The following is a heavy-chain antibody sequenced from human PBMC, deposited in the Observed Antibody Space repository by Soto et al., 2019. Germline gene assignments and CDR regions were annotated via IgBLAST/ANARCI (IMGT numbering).Heavy chain of an antibody. CDR2: VSGSGEMT. D-gene: IGHD1-20*01. CDR3: ARSEMTYNWND. Sequence: EVQLLESGGHLVQPGGSLRLACAASGFTFRGDAMSWVRQAPGKGLEWVSSVSGSGEMTHYADSVKGRFTISRDNSKNMLYLQMESLRVEDTAVYYCARSEMTYNWNDWGQGTLVTVSS. V-gene: IGHV3-23*01. J-gene: IGHJ4*02. CDR1: GFTFRGDA.